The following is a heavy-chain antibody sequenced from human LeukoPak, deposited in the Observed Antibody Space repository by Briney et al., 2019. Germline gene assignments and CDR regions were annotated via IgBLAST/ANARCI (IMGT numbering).Heavy chain of an antibody. CDR3: AKGVVPAASAGYDY. CDR1: GFTFTSYG. V-gene: IGHV3-23*01. Sequence: PGGSLRLSCAASGFTFTSYGMSWVRQAPGKGLEWVSAISSSGASTYYADSVKGRFTISRDNSKNTLYLQMNSLRAEDTAVYYCAKGVVPAASAGYDYWGQGTLVTFSS. CDR2: ISSSGAST. J-gene: IGHJ4*02. D-gene: IGHD2-2*01.